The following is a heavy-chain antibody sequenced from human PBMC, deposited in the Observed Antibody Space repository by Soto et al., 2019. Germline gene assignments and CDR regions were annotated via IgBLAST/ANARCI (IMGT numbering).Heavy chain of an antibody. J-gene: IGHJ4*02. V-gene: IGHV3-23*01. Sequence: SLRLSCAASGFTFRNYAMSWVRQAPGKGLEWVSSLSGDSSDRYHAASVLGRFTLSRDYSKKPLFLQMNSLRVEDTAVYYCAKRRSGSSSTGCLDYWGQGTLVTVSS. CDR1: GFTFRNYA. CDR2: LSGDSSDR. CDR3: AKRRSGSSSTGCLDY. D-gene: IGHD6-6*01.